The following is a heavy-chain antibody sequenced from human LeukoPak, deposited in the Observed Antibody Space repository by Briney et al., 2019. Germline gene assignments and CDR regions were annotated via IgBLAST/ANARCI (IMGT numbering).Heavy chain of an antibody. CDR3: ARARNCDY. V-gene: IGHV3-7*05. CDR1: EFTFTSYW. J-gene: IGHJ4*02. CDR2: INQDGSEK. D-gene: IGHD1-7*01. Sequence: PGGSLRLSCAASEFTFTSYWMSWVRQAPGEGLEWVANINQDGSEKYYVDSVKGRFTISRDNAKNSLFLQMNSLRAEDTAVYYCARARNCDYWGQGTLATVSS.